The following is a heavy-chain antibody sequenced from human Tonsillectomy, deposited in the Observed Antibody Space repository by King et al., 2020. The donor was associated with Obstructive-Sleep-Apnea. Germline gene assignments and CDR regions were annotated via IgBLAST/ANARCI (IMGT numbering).Heavy chain of an antibody. Sequence: QLVESGGGLVQPGRSLRLSCAASGFTFDDYAMHWVRQAPGKGLEWVSGISWNSGSIGYADSVKGRFTISRDNAKNSLYLQMNSLRAEDTALYYCAKDYYDSSEGYFDLWGRGTLVTVSS. V-gene: IGHV3-9*01. J-gene: IGHJ2*01. CDR1: GFTFDDYA. CDR2: ISWNSGSI. D-gene: IGHD3-22*01. CDR3: AKDYYDSSEGYFDL.